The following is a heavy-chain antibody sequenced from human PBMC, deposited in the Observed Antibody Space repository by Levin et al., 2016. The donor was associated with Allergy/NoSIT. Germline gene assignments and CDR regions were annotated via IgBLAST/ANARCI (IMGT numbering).Heavy chain of an antibody. CDR3: ARHPGYSSSWGGDWFDP. CDR2: IHHTGTS. CDR1: GGSITSYY. J-gene: IGHJ5*02. Sequence: SETLSLTCSVSGGSITSYYWTWIRQSPGKGLEWIGYIHHTGTSNYNPSLKSRITISADTSTNEFSLKLSSVTAADTAVYYCARHPGYSSSWGGDWFDPWGQGTQVTVSS. D-gene: IGHD6-13*01. V-gene: IGHV4-59*08.